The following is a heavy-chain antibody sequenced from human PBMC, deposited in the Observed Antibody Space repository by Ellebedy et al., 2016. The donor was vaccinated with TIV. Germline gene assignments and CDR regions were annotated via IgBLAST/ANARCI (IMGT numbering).Heavy chain of an antibody. CDR1: VFNSYA. J-gene: IGHJ4*02. D-gene: IGHD4-23*01. V-gene: IGHV3-23*01. CDR2: ISDGGGST. Sequence: GGSLRLSXEGSVFNSYAMSWVRQAPGKGLEWVSGISDGGGSTYYSGSVKGRFTVSRDNSKNTLYLQMNSLRAEDTAVYYCAKERYGGNSPFFDYWGQGTLVTVSS. CDR3: AKERYGGNSPFFDY.